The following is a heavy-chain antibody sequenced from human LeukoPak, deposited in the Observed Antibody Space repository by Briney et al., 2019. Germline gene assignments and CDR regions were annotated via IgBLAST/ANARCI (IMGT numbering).Heavy chain of an antibody. Sequence: GGSLRLSCAASGFTFSNYNVNWVRQAPGKGLEWVSYITSSSSTIYYADSVKGRFTISRDSAKNSLYLQMNSLRDEDTALYYCARSGTYAMDVWGQGTTVTVS. CDR3: ARSGTYAMDV. D-gene: IGHD6-25*01. CDR2: ITSSSSTI. J-gene: IGHJ6*02. V-gene: IGHV3-48*02. CDR1: GFTFSNYN.